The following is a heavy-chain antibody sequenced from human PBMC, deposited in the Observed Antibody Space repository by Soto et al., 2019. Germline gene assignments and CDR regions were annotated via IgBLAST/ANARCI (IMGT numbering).Heavy chain of an antibody. D-gene: IGHD1-1*01. V-gene: IGHV3-30*03. CDR1: GFTFRSYA. J-gene: IGHJ6*02. CDR3: ARGHTTNWSCYYFGMAV. Sequence: QVQVVESGGGVVQPGRSLRLSCAASGFTFRSYAMHWVRQAPGKGLEWVAVISYDGVTIYHADSVKGRFTISRDNSKDTLYLLMDSLGAAETAGYYCARGHTTNWSCYYFGMAVWGQGTTVTFSS. CDR2: ISYDGVTI.